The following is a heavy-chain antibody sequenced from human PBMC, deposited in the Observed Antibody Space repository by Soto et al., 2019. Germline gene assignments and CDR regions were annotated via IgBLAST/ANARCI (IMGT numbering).Heavy chain of an antibody. Sequence: GWSLRLSCAASGFSFVNYAMNWVRQAPGKGLEWVSGLSGSGTSTYYADSVKGRFTISRDNSRGTLFLQMNSLTAADTAVYYCARLPTGWPNWVDPWGQGILVTVSS. D-gene: IGHD2-21*02. CDR3: ARLPTGWPNWVDP. CDR1: GFSFVNYA. V-gene: IGHV3-23*01. CDR2: LSGSGTST. J-gene: IGHJ5*02.